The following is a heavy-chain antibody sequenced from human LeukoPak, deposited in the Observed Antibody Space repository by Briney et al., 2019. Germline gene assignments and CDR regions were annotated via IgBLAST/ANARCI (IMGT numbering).Heavy chain of an antibody. J-gene: IGHJ4*02. D-gene: IGHD4/OR15-4a*01. Sequence: GGSLRLSCAVSGFTFSDYYMSWIRQAPGKGLEWVSYISSGGSTISHADSVKGRFTISRDNAENSLYLQMNSLRAEDTAVYYCARDERYSYGDNHYPDLGFWGQGTPVTVSS. V-gene: IGHV3-11*01. CDR1: GFTFSDYY. CDR2: ISSGGSTI. CDR3: ARDERYSYGDNHYPDLGF.